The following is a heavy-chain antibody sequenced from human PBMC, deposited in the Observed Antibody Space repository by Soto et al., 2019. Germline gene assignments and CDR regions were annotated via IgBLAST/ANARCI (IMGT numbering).Heavy chain of an antibody. J-gene: IGHJ5*02. CDR3: ASHLLDPSAAFDP. D-gene: IGHD1-1*01. V-gene: IGHV4-39*01. Sequence: QLQLQESGPGLVKPSETLSLTCTVSGGSISSISYYWGWIRQPPGKGLEWIGSIYYGGSTYYNPSLQSRVTIYVDKYKNQLSLKLSSVTAADTAVYYCASHLLDPSAAFDPWGQGTLVTVSS. CDR2: IYYGGST. CDR1: GGSISSISYY.